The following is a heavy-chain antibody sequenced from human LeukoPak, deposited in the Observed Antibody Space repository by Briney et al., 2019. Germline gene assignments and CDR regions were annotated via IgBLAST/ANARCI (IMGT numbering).Heavy chain of an antibody. J-gene: IGHJ4*02. CDR2: ITSSSSYI. V-gene: IGHV3-21*01. CDR3: ARHVVAVGFDY. D-gene: IGHD3-22*01. CDR1: GFTFGSYW. Sequence: GGSLRLSCAASGFTFGSYWMHWVRQAPGKGLVWVSSITSSSSYIYYADSVKGRFTISRDNAKNSLYLQMNSLRAEDTAVYYCARHVVAVGFDYWGQGTLVTVSS.